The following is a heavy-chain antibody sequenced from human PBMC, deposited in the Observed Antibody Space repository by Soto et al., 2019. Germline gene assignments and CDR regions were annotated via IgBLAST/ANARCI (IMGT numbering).Heavy chain of an antibody. D-gene: IGHD2-15*01. V-gene: IGHV3-30*18. CDR2: ISYDGSNK. CDR1: GFTFSSYG. J-gene: IGHJ4*02. CDR3: AKEFCSGGSCYYRAPRSFDY. Sequence: GGSLRLSCAASGFTFSSYGMHWVRQAPGKGLEWVAVISYDGSNKYYADSVKGRFTISRDNSKNTLYLQMNSLRAEDTAVYYCAKEFCSGGSCYYRAPRSFDYWGRGTLVTVSS.